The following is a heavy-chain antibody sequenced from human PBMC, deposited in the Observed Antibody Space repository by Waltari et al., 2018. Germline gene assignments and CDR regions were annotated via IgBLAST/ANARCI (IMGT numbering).Heavy chain of an antibody. CDR1: GFTFRNYW. CDR3: VRGSNDWIGLDY. CDR2: SKPDGRET. Sequence: EVQLVESGGGLVQPGGSLRLSCAPSGFTFRNYWMHWVRQAPGKGLLCVSRSKPDGRETNYADSVKGRFTISRDNAKNTLYLQMNSLRGEDTAVYYCVRGSNDWIGLDYWGQGALVTVSS. D-gene: IGHD3-9*01. V-gene: IGHV3-74*01. J-gene: IGHJ4*02.